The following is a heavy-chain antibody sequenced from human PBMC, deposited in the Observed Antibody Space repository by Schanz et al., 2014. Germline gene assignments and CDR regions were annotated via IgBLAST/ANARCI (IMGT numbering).Heavy chain of an antibody. V-gene: IGHV4-4*07. CDR2: ISTSGST. D-gene: IGHD2-2*01. Sequence: QVQLQESGPGLVKPSETLSLTCTVSGGSMSSFYWNWIRQPAGKGLEWIGRISTSGSTNYNPSLRIRVSMSIATSKTHFSLRLISLTAADTAVYYCVGKSLTSWKNSYYALDVWGQGTTVTVS. CDR3: VGKSLTSWKNSYYALDV. CDR1: GGSMSSFY. J-gene: IGHJ6*02.